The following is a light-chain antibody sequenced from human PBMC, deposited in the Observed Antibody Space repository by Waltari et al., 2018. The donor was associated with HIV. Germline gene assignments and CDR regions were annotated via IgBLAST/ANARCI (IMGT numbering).Light chain of an antibody. V-gene: IGLV2-14*01. Sequence: QSALTQPASVSGSPGQSLTISCPGDTSYIGIYYLVLWYQKYPDKAPRLIMYGVNTRPSGISNRFSGSKSGNTASLTISALQGDDEADYYCSSYTDSDSLLFGGGTKLTVL. CDR2: GVN. J-gene: IGLJ2*01. CDR3: SSYTDSDSLL. CDR1: TSYIGIYYL.